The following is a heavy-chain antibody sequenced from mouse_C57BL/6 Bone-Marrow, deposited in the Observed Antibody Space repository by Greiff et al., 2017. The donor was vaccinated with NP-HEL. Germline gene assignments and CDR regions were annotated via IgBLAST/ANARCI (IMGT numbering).Heavy chain of an antibody. CDR2: ISSGGSYT. J-gene: IGHJ1*03. Sequence: VQLKESGGDLVKPGGSLKLSCAASGFTFSSYGMSWVRQTPDKRLEWVATISSGGSYTYYPDSVKGRFTISRDNAKNTLYLQMSSLKSEDTAMYYCARQGTTVPWYFDVWGTGTTVTVSS. D-gene: IGHD1-1*01. V-gene: IGHV5-6*01. CDR1: GFTFSSYG. CDR3: ARQGTTVPWYFDV.